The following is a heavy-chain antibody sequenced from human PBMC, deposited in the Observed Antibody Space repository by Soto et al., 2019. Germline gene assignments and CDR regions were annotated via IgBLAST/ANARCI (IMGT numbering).Heavy chain of an antibody. CDR2: IYYSGNT. CDR3: ARAAWSRNYRVFFYYRYV. V-gene: IGHV4-39*01. Sequence: QLQLQESGPGLVKPSETLSLTCTVSGGSISSTSYYWGWIRQSPGTGLEWIGNIYYSGNTFYNSSLKSTLTIIEDTSKNQFSLKVSTVTAAYMAVSSWARAAWSRNYRVFFYYRYVWGEGTTVTVSS. D-gene: IGHD3-3*01. J-gene: IGHJ6*03. CDR1: GGSISSTSYY.